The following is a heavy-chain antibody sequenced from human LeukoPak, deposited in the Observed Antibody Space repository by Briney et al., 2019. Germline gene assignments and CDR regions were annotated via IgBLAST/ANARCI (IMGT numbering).Heavy chain of an antibody. D-gene: IGHD3-22*01. CDR1: GFTFSSYA. V-gene: IGHV3-30-3*01. J-gene: IGHJ3*02. CDR3: ARAPYDSSGFDAFDI. Sequence: PGGSLRLSCAASGFTFSSYAMHWVRQAPGKGLEWVADISYDGSNKYYADSVKGRFTISRDNSKNTLYLQMNSLRAEDTAVYYCARAPYDSSGFDAFDIWGQGTMVTVSS. CDR2: ISYDGSNK.